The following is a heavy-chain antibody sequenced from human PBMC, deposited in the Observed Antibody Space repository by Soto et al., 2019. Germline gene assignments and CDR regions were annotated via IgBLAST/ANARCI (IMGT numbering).Heavy chain of an antibody. CDR1: GGSISSSSYY. Sequence: SETLSLTCTVSGGSISSSSYYWGWIRQPPGKGLEWIGSIYYSGSTYYNPSLKSRVTISVDTSKNQFSLKLSSVTAADTAVYYCARLQRGYSYGWTLAEPQFDYWGQGTLVTVSS. CDR2: IYYSGST. J-gene: IGHJ4*02. V-gene: IGHV4-39*01. CDR3: ARLQRGYSYGWTLAEPQFDY. D-gene: IGHD5-18*01.